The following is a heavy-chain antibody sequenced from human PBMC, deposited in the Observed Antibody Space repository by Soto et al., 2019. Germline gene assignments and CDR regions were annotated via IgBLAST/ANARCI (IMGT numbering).Heavy chain of an antibody. J-gene: IGHJ4*02. V-gene: IGHV3-23*01. CDR3: AKDSESTSPATYIVLRVGFDY. CDR1: GFTFSSYA. CDR2: ISGSGGST. D-gene: IGHD2-8*01. Sequence: GGSLRLSCAASGFTFSSYAMSWVRQAPGKGLEWVSAISGSGGSTYYADSVKGRFTISRDNSKNTLYLQMNSLRAEDTAVYYCAKDSESTSPATYIVLRVGFDYWGQGTRVTVSS.